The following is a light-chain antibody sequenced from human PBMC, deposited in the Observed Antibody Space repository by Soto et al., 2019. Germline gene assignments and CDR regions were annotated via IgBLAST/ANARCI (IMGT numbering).Light chain of an antibody. CDR2: DVS. J-gene: IGKJ4*01. CDR3: LSRFDWLT. Sequence: EVVLTQSPDALSLSPGERATVSCRASQSVSAYLAWYQQRPGQAPRLLIYDVSNRAPGIPDRFSGGGSGTDFILSISILQPEDSATYYCLSRFDWLTFGGGATLEIK. V-gene: IGKV3-11*01. CDR1: QSVSAY.